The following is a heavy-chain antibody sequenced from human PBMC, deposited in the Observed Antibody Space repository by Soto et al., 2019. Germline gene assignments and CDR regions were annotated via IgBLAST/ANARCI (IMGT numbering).Heavy chain of an antibody. CDR1: GVSITTGGYY. CDR3: ARGLRPTGAPGYWLFEP. Sequence: QVQLQESGPGLVKPSQTLSLTCTVSGVSITTGGYYWSCIRQHPGKGLEWIGYIYYTGSTDYNPSLRSRVAISLSKNQFSLKLSSVTAADTAVYYCARGLRPTGAPGYWLFEPWGRGTLVTVSS. CDR2: IYYTGST. J-gene: IGHJ2*01. V-gene: IGHV4-31*03. D-gene: IGHD1-1*01.